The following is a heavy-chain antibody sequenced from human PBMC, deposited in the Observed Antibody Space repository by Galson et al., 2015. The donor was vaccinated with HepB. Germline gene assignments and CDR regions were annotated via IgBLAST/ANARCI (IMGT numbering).Heavy chain of an antibody. Sequence: SETLSLTCSVSGASISISTFYWAWIRQTPVKGLEWIGNVHSSGVTYYNPSLNNRVTVSGDTAKNQFSLRVRSVTAADTAVYYCVRALGGSYFYGMDVWGQGTTVIVSS. CDR2: VHSSGVT. CDR1: GASISISTFY. J-gene: IGHJ6*02. V-gene: IGHV4-39*01. CDR3: VRALGGSYFYGMDV.